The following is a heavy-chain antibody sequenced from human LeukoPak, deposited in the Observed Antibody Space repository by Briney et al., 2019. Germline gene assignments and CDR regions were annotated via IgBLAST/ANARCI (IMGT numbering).Heavy chain of an antibody. CDR1: GYPIRTSDW. D-gene: IGHD1-14*01. J-gene: IGHJ6*03. Sequence: SETLSLTCTVSGYPIRTSDWWGWIRQPPGKGLEWIGYIYYGGSTYYNPSLKSRVSMSVDTSKNQFFLKVSTVTAVDTAVYYCARISEYNDYYMDVWGKGTTVTVSS. CDR3: ARISEYNDYYMDV. V-gene: IGHV4-28*01. CDR2: IYYGGST.